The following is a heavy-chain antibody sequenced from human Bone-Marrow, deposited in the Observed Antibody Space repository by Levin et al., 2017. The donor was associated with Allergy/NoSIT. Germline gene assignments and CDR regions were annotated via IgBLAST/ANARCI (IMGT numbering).Heavy chain of an antibody. V-gene: IGHV3-30*04. CDR3: ARDRSFSGYGDY. CDR1: GFTFSSYA. J-gene: IGHJ4*02. Sequence: GESLKISCAASGFTFSSYAMHWVRQAPGKGLEWVAVISYDGSNKYYADSVKGRFTISRDNSKNTLYLQMNSLRAEDTAVYYCARDRSFSGYGDYWGQGTLVTVSS. CDR2: ISYDGSNK. D-gene: IGHD5-12*01.